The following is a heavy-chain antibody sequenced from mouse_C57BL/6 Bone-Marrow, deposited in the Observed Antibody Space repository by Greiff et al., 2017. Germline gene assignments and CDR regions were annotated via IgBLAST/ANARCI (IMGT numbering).Heavy chain of an antibody. Sequence: QVQLKESGPGLVQPSQSLSITCTVSGFSLTSYGVHWVRQSPGKGLEWLGVIWSGGSTDYNAAFISRLSISKDNAKSQVSFKMNSLQADDTAIYYCATPGMDYWGQGTSVTVSS. V-gene: IGHV2-2*01. CDR3: ATPGMDY. CDR2: IWSGGST. CDR1: GFSLTSYG. J-gene: IGHJ4*01.